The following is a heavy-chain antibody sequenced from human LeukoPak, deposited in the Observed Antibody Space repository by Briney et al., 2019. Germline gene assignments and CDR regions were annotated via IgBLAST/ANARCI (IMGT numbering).Heavy chain of an antibody. Sequence: ASVKVSCKASGYTFTGYYMHWVRQAPGQGLEWMGWINPNSGGTNYAQKFQGRVTMTRDTSISTAYMELSRLRSDDTAVYYCARDYYDFWSGYYGPVSWFDPWGQGTLVTVSS. CDR2: INPNSGGT. V-gene: IGHV1-2*02. CDR1: GYTFTGYY. J-gene: IGHJ5*02. D-gene: IGHD3-3*01. CDR3: ARDYYDFWSGYYGPVSWFDP.